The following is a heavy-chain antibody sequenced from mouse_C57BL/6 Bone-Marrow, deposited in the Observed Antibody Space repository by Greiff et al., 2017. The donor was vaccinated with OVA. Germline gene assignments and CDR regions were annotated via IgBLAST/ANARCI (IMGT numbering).Heavy chain of an antibody. J-gene: IGHJ4*01. Sequence: QVQLQQPGAELVKPGASVKLSCKASGYTFTSYWMHWVKQRPGQGLEWIGMIHPNSGSTNYNEKFKSKATLTVDKSSSTSYMQLSSLTSEDSAVYYCARVSSLFYYAMDYWGQGTSVTVSS. CDR1: GYTFTSYW. CDR2: IHPNSGST. CDR3: ARVSSLFYYAMDY. D-gene: IGHD1-3*01. V-gene: IGHV1-64*01.